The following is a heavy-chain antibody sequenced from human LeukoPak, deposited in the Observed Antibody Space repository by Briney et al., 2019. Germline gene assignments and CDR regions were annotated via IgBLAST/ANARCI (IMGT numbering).Heavy chain of an antibody. CDR1: GYNFIANS. CDR3: ARGSGNYFPFDYFPFDY. Sequence: ASVKVSCKASGYNFIANSIHWVRQAPGQGLEWMGWINPYDGATNYVQKFQGRVTMTRDTSITTAFMEVSGLRSDDTAVYYCARGSGNYFPFDYFPFDYWGQGSPVTVSS. D-gene: IGHD1-26*01. CDR2: INPYDGAT. J-gene: IGHJ4*02. V-gene: IGHV1-2*02.